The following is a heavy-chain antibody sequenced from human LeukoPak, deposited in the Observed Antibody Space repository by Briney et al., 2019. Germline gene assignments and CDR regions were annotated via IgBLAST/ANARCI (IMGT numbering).Heavy chain of an antibody. CDR2: INPSGGST. D-gene: IGHD6-19*01. CDR3: ARGWQQWLDNNWFDP. Sequence: ASVKVSCKASGDTFTSYYLHWVRQAPGQGLEWMGIINPSGGSTSYAQKFQGRVTMTRDTSTSTVYMELSRLRSDDTAVYYCARGWQQWLDNNWFDPWGQGTLVTVSS. J-gene: IGHJ5*02. V-gene: IGHV1-46*01. CDR1: GDTFTSYY.